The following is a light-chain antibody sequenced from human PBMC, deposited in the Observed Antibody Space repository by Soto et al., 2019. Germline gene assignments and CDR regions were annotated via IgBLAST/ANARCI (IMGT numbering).Light chain of an antibody. CDR3: QQYGSFTKCT. Sequence: VLPMAHSTLSFSPGERATVSCRPLQSVRSSYLAWYQHKPGPAPRLLLYGASSRATGIPDRFSGSGSGTDLALTISRLEPEDFAVYDCQQYGSFTKCTFGQGTKVEIK. CDR1: QSVRSSY. J-gene: IGKJ1*01. CDR2: GAS. V-gene: IGKV3-20*01.